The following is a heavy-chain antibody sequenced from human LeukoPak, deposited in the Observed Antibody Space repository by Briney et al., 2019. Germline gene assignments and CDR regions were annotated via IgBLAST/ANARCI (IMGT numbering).Heavy chain of an antibody. J-gene: IGHJ3*02. V-gene: IGHV1-2*02. CDR1: GYTFTGYY. CDR3: ARACTSCYKLYAFDI. D-gene: IGHD2-2*02. Sequence: GASVKVSCKPSGYTFTGYYMHWVRQPPGQGLEWMGWINPNTGGTNYPQKFQHRVTLTRSTSISTAYMELSRLRSDDTAVYYCARACTSCYKLYAFDIWGQGTMVTVSS. CDR2: INPNTGGT.